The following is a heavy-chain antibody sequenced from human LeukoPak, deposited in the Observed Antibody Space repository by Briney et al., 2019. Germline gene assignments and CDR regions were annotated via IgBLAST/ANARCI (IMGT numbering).Heavy chain of an antibody. CDR3: ARDGGYVVY. D-gene: IGHD3-22*01. CDR1: GFVFTTNY. J-gene: IGHJ4*02. Sequence: QPGGSLRLSCAASGFVFTTNYLSWVRQAPGKGLEWVSIICSDGNRYYADSVKGRFTISRDYSTNTLYLQMNSLRIEDTAMYYCARDGGYVVYWGQGTLVTVSS. CDR2: ICSDGNR. V-gene: IGHV3-53*01.